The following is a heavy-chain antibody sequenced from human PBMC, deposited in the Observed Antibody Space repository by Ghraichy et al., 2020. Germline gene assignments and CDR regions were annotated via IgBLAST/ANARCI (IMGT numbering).Heavy chain of an antibody. V-gene: IGHV1-69*13. CDR3: VMIDRIGAHPT. J-gene: IGHJ3*01. CDR1: GGTFSSYA. CDR2: IIPIFGTA. D-gene: IGHD3-22*01. Sequence: SVKVSCKASGGTFSSYAISWVRQAPGQGLEWMGGIIPIFGTANYAQKFQGRVTITADESTSTAYMELSSLRSEDTAVYYCVMIDRIGAHPTWGQGTMVTVSS.